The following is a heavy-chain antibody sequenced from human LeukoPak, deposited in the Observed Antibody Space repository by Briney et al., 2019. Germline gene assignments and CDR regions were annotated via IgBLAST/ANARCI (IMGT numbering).Heavy chain of an antibody. J-gene: IGHJ4*02. Sequence: GGSLRLSCAASGFTFSSYGMHWVRQAPGKGLEWVAFIRYDGSNKYYADSVKGRFTISRDNSKNTLSLQMNSLRAGDTAVYYCAKELLTVTTKHFDYWGQGTLVTVSS. CDR2: IRYDGSNK. CDR3: AKELLTVTTKHFDY. D-gene: IGHD4-17*01. CDR1: GFTFSSYG. V-gene: IGHV3-30*02.